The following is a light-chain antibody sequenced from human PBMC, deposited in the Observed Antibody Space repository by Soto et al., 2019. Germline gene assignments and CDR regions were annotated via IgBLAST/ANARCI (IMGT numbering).Light chain of an antibody. CDR1: QSIDSW. V-gene: IGKV1-5*03. CDR3: QQYNTFLWT. Sequence: DIQMTQSPSTRCASVGDRVTITCRVRQSIDSWLPWYQQKPGKAPKFLIYKASTSESGVPTRFSGRGSGTKFTLTISSLQGDDFASYNCQQYNTFLWTFGEGTEIDTK. CDR2: KAS. J-gene: IGKJ1*01.